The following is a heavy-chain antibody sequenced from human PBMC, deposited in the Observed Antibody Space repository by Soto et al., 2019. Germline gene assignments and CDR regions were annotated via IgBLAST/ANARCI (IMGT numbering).Heavy chain of an antibody. J-gene: IGHJ6*02. CDR3: ATPTVPAAIGYYGMDV. V-gene: IGHV1-3*01. CDR2: INAGNGNT. D-gene: IGHD2-2*02. Sequence: SPVKVSCKASGYTLTSYAMHWASQATGQRLEWMGWINAGNGNTKYSQKFQGRVTITRDTSASTAYMELSSLRSEDTAVYYCATPTVPAAIGYYGMDVWGQGTTDTVSS. CDR1: GYTLTSYA.